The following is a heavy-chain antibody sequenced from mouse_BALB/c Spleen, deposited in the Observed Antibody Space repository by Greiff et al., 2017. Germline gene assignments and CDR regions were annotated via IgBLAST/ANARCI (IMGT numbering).Heavy chain of an antibody. J-gene: IGHJ4*01. V-gene: IGHV1-9*01. Sequence: QVQLQQSGAELMKPGASVKISCKATGYTFSSYWIEWVKQRPGHGLEWIGEILPGSGSTNYNEKFKGKATFTADTSSNTAYMQLSSLTSEDSAVYYCARDECAYAMDYWGQGTSVTVSS. CDR1: GYTFSSYW. CDR2: ILPGSGST. CDR3: ARDECAYAMDY. D-gene: IGHD6-1*01.